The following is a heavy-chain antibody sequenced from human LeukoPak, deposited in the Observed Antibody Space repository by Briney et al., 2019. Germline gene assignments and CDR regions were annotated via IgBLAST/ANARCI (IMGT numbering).Heavy chain of an antibody. D-gene: IGHD4-17*01. CDR3: AKGGYGDYVWGGY. V-gene: IGHV3-30*18. Sequence: PGGSLRLSCAASGFTFRNYGMHWVRQAPGKGLEWVAVILYDASSKRYEDSLKNRFSISRDNSKNMLYLQMNSLRAEDTAVYYCAKGGYGDYVWGGYWGQGTLVTVSS. CDR2: ILYDASSK. J-gene: IGHJ4*02. CDR1: GFTFRNYG.